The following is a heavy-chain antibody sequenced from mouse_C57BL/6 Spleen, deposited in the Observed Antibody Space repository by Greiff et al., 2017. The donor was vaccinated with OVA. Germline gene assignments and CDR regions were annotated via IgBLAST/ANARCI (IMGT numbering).Heavy chain of an antibody. D-gene: IGHD3-2*02. V-gene: IGHV1-50*01. CDR2: IDPSDSYT. J-gene: IGHJ4*01. Sequence: VQLQQPGAELVKPGASVKLSCKASGYTFTSYWMQWVKQRPGQGLEWIGEIDPSDSYTNYNQKFKGKATLTVDTSSSTAYMQLSSLTSEDSAVYYCARTAQTYYAIDYWGQGTSVTVSS. CDR1: GYTFTSYW. CDR3: ARTAQTYYAIDY.